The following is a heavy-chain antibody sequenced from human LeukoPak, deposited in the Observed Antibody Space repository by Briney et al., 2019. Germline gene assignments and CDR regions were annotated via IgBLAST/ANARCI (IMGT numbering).Heavy chain of an antibody. V-gene: IGHV3-21*01. Sequence: GGTLRLSCAASGFIFRSHGMNWVRQAPGKGLEWVSSITSGSRYIYYADSVKGRFTISRDNAKNSLYLQMNSLRAEDTAVYYCAELGITMIGGVWGKGTTVTISS. J-gene: IGHJ6*03. CDR1: GFIFRSHG. CDR3: AELGITMIGGV. CDR2: ITSGSRYI. D-gene: IGHD3-10*02.